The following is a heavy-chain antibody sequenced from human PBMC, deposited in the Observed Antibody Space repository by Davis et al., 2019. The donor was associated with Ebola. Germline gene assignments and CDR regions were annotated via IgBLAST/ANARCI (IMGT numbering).Heavy chain of an antibody. CDR2: IYYSGAT. J-gene: IGHJ5*02. CDR1: GGSISSNY. D-gene: IGHD3-9*01. V-gene: IGHV4-59*06. CDR3: ARDTYDRARFDP. Sequence: PSETLSLTCSVSGGSISSNYWSWIRQPPGKGLEWIGYIYYSGATYYNPSLKSRVSMSVDTSNNQFSLKLSSVTAADTAVYYCARDTYDRARFDPWGQGTLVTVSS.